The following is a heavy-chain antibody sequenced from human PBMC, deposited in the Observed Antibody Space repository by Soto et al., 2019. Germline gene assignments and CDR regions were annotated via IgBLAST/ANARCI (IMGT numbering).Heavy chain of an antibody. CDR2: SDYSGSA. J-gene: IGHJ4*02. D-gene: IGHD3-10*01. CDR1: GGSVSSGDYY. Sequence: QVQLQESGPGLVEPSQTLSLTCTVSGGSVSSGDYYWSWLRQPPGQGLEWIGYSDYSGSAYYNPSLSSRGTIAVDTSNNQCSLKLNYVTAADTAVDDCARVRYHGSGTSAHWGQGTLVTVSS. CDR3: ARVRYHGSGTSAH. V-gene: IGHV4-30-4*01.